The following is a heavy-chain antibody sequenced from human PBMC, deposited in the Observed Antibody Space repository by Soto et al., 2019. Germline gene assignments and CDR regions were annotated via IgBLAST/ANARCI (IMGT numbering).Heavy chain of an antibody. CDR1: GFTFSNSA. V-gene: IGHV3-23*01. J-gene: IGHJ4*02. D-gene: IGHD3-22*01. CDR3: AKDFGHHYYDTSGYYQSFDY. Sequence: GGSLRLSCAASGFTFSNSAMSWVRQAPGKGLEWVSGISGRGGSTYYADSVKGRFTISRDNSKNTVYLQMNSLRAEDTAVYYCAKDFGHHYYDTSGYYQSFDYWGQGTLVTVSS. CDR2: ISGRGGST.